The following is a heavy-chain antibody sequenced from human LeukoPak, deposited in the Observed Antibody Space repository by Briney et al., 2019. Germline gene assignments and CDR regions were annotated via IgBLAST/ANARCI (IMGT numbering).Heavy chain of an antibody. CDR2: INTDTGNP. V-gene: IGHV7-4-1*02. CDR3: ARAFCPGGTCPPFTDF. J-gene: IGHJ4*02. Sequence: GASVKVSCKASGYTFTTYAMNWVRQAPGQGLEWMGWINTDTGNPTYAQGFTGHFVFSLDTSVSTAYLQISSLKAEDTAVYYCARAFCPGGTCPPFTDFGGQGPLVTVSS. CDR1: GYTFTTYA. D-gene: IGHD3-16*01.